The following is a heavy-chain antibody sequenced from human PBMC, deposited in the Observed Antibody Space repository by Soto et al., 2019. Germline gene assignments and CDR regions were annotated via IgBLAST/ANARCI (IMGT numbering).Heavy chain of an antibody. Sequence: ASVKVSCKASGYTFTGYYMHWVRQAPGQGLEWVGWINPNSGGTNYAQKFQGRVTMTRDTSISTAYMELSRLRSDDTAVYYCAVPHLVPAAIYYYYYGMDVWGQGTTVTVS. J-gene: IGHJ6*02. V-gene: IGHV1-2*02. D-gene: IGHD2-2*01. CDR3: AVPHLVPAAIYYYYYGMDV. CDR2: INPNSGGT. CDR1: GYTFTGYY.